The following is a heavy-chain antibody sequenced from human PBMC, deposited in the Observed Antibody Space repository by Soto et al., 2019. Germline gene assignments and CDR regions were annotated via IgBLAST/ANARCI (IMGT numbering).Heavy chain of an antibody. D-gene: IGHD3-22*01. J-gene: IGHJ4*02. Sequence: SVKVSCKASGGTFSSYAISWVRQAPGQGLEWMGGIIPIFGTANYAQKFQGRVTITADESTSTAYMELSSLRSEDTAVYYCARILDYYDSSGYSYFDYWGQGTLVTVSS. CDR2: IIPIFGTA. CDR1: GGTFSSYA. CDR3: ARILDYYDSSGYSYFDY. V-gene: IGHV1-69*13.